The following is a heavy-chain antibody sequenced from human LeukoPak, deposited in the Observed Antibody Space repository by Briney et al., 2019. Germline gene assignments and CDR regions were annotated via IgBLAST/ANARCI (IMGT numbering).Heavy chain of an antibody. CDR2: IKSDGST. CDR3: ARAPSEIGGYYPEYFRH. J-gene: IGHJ1*01. D-gene: IGHD3-22*01. V-gene: IGHV3-74*01. CDR1: GFTFSTYW. Sequence: PGGSLRLSCAASGFTFSTYWMHWVRHAPGKGLVWFSRIKSDGSTNYADSVKGRFTISRDNANNTLSLQMNSLRPEDTGVYYCARAPSEIGGYYPEYFRHWGQGTLVTVSS.